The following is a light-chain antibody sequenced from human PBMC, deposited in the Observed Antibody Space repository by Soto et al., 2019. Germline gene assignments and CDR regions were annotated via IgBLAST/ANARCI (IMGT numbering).Light chain of an antibody. V-gene: IGLV1-44*01. CDR1: SSNMGSNT. Sequence: QSVLTQPPSASGTPGQGVAISCSGSSSNMGSNTVNWYQHLPGTAPKLLIYNDNQRPSGVLDRFFGSKSGTSASLAITGLQSEDEADYYCAAWDGSLNHILFGGGTKLTVL. CDR2: NDN. J-gene: IGLJ2*01. CDR3: AAWDGSLNHIL.